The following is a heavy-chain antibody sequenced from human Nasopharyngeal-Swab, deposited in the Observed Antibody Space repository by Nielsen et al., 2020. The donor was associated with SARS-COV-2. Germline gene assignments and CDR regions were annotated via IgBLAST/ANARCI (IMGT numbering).Heavy chain of an antibody. CDR1: GYIFTSYD. CDR3: ARTAGYDSSGYYSDY. CDR2: IIPIFGTA. J-gene: IGHJ4*02. D-gene: IGHD3-22*01. V-gene: IGHV1-69*13. Sequence: SVKVSCKASGYIFTSYDINWVRQATGQGLEWMGGIIPIFGTANYAQKFQGRVTITADESTSTAYMELSSLRSEDTAVYYCARTAGYDSSGYYSDYWGQGTLVTVSS.